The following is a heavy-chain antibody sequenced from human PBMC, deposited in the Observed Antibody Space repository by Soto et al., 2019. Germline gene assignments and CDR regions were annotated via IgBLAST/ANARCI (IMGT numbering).Heavy chain of an antibody. CDR1: GFTFSSYG. V-gene: IGHV3-33*01. Sequence: GGSLRLSCAASGFTFSSYGMHWVRQAPGEGLEWVAVIWYDGSNKYYADSVKGRFTISRDNSKNTLYLQMNSLRAEDTAVYYCARQIAGRGLRPAATKNYGMEVWGQGTTVTVSS. J-gene: IGHJ6*02. CDR3: ARQIAGRGLRPAATKNYGMEV. CDR2: IWYDGSNK. D-gene: IGHD2-2*01.